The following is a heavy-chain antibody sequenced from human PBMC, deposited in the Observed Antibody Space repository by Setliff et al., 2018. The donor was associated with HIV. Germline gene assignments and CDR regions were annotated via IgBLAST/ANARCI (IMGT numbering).Heavy chain of an antibody. V-gene: IGHV4-34*01. J-gene: IGHJ4*02. CDR2: INHSGST. CDR3: ARGVRDNSGWSSYYFDY. CDR1: GGSFSGNY. Sequence: PSETLSLTCAVYGGSFSGNYWTWIRQSPGKGLEWIGEINHSGSTNYKLSLKSRVTISVDASKNQFSLKLGPVTAADTAVYYCARGVRDNSGWSSYYFDYWGQGTLVTVSS. D-gene: IGHD6-19*01.